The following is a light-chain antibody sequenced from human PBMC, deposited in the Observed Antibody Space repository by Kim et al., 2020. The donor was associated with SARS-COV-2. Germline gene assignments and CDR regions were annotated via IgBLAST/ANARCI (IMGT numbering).Light chain of an antibody. J-gene: IGLJ3*02. Sequence: QPVLTQSPSASASLGASVKLTCTLSSGHSSYAIAWHQQQPEKGPRYLMKLNSDGSHSKGDGIPDRFSGSSSGAERYLTISSLQSGDEADYYYQTWGTDIRVFGGRTELTVL. CDR3: QTWGTDIRV. CDR2: LNSDGSH. V-gene: IGLV4-69*01. CDR1: SGHSSYA.